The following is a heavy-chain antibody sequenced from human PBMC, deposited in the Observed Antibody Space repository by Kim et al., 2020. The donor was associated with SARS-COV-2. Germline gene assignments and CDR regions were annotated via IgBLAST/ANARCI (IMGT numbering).Heavy chain of an antibody. V-gene: IGHV3-30*02. D-gene: IGHD2-15*01. CDR3: AKELGGGSIDY. Sequence: KYYADSVKGRFTISRDNSKNTLYLQMNSLRAEDTAVYYCAKELGGGSIDYWGQGTLVTVSS. CDR2: K. J-gene: IGHJ4*02.